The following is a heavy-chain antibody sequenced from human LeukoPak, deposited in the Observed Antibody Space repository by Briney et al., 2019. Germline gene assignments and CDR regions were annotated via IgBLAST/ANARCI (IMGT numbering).Heavy chain of an antibody. CDR2: IYYSGST. CDR3: ARASYGDYSCGY. V-gene: IGHV4-30-4*08. D-gene: IGHD4-17*01. CDR1: GGSISSGGYS. J-gene: IGHJ4*02. Sequence: SETLSLTCAVSGGSISSGGYSWSWIRQPPGKGLEWIGYIYYSGSTYYNPSLKSRVTISVDTSKNQFSLKLSSVTAADTAVYYCARASYGDYSCGYWGQGTLVTVSS.